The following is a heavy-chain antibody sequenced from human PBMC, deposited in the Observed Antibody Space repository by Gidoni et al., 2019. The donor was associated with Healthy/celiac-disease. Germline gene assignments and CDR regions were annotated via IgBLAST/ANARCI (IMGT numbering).Heavy chain of an antibody. Sequence: EVQLVESGGGLVQPGGSLRLSCAASCFTFSLYSMNWVRQAAGKGLEWVSYISSSSRTIYYADSVKGRFTISRDNAKNSLYLQMNSLRAEDTAVYYCARDTGGLLWFGELYGMDVWGQGTTVTVSS. J-gene: IGHJ6*02. CDR1: CFTFSLYS. V-gene: IGHV3-48*01. CDR2: ISSSSRTI. CDR3: ARDTGGLLWFGELYGMDV. D-gene: IGHD3-10*01.